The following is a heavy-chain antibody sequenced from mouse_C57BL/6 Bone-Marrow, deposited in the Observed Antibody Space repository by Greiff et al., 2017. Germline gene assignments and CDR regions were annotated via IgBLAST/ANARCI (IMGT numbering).Heavy chain of an antibody. J-gene: IGHJ2*01. CDR2: INYDGSST. CDR1: GFTFSDYY. Sequence: DVHLVESEGGLVQPGSSMKLSCTASGFTFSDYYMAWVRQVPEKGLEWVANINYDGSSTYYLDSLKSRFIISRDNAKNILYLQMSSLKSEDTATYYCARDNYYGFDYWGQGTTLTVSS. CDR3: ARDNYYGFDY. V-gene: IGHV5-16*01. D-gene: IGHD1-1*01.